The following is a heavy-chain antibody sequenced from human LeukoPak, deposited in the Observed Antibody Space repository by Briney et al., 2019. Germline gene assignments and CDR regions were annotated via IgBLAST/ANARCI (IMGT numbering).Heavy chain of an antibody. D-gene: IGHD3-22*01. J-gene: IGHJ4*02. CDR2: IRYDGSNK. CDR3: ARGGGYYDSSGYPDY. Sequence: PGRSLRLSCAASGFTFSSYGMHWVRQAPGKGLEWVAVIRYDGSNKYYADSVKGRFTISRDNSKNTLYLQMNSLRAEDTAVYYCARGGGYYDSSGYPDYWGQGTLVTVSS. CDR1: GFTFSSYG. V-gene: IGHV3-33*01.